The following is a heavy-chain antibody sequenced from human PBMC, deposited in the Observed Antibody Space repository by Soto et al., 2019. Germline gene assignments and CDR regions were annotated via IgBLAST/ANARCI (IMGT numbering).Heavy chain of an antibody. Sequence: QVQLVQSGAEVKKPGASVKVSCKASGYTFSSYLLHWVRQAPGQRLEWMGWINAGNGNTKYSQKFQGRVTLTRDTRDTAASTAYMALSSLRSEDTAVYYCASPSYGSGGYYWGQGTLVTVSS. V-gene: IGHV1-3*01. CDR1: GYTFSSYL. J-gene: IGHJ4*02. CDR2: INAGNGNT. D-gene: IGHD3-10*01. CDR3: ASPSYGSGGYY.